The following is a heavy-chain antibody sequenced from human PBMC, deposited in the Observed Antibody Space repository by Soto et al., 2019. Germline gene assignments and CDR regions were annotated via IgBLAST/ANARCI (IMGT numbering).Heavy chain of an antibody. CDR1: GFNFRTYG. J-gene: IGHJ4*02. V-gene: IGHV3-30*18. D-gene: IGHD6-13*01. Sequence: PGGSLRLSCAPSGFNFRTYGMHWVRQAPGKGLEWVAVISDDGSDQFYADSVKGRFTISRDNSKNTLYLQMNSLTAEDTAVYYCAKGYSSSWQPGYWGQGTLVTVSS. CDR3: AKGYSSSWQPGY. CDR2: ISDDGSDQ.